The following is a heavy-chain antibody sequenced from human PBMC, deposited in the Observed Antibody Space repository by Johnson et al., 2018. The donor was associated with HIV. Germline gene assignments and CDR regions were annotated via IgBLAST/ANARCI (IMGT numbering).Heavy chain of an antibody. CDR2: ISYDGSNK. CDR1: GFTFSSYA. D-gene: IGHD1-1*01. Sequence: QVLLVESGGGVVQPGRSLRLSCAASGFTFSSYAMSWVRQAPGKGLEWVAVISYDGSNKYYADSVKGRFTISRDNSKNTLYLQRNSLRAEDTAVYYCATSTASDAFDIWGQGTMVTVSS. V-gene: IGHV3-30-3*01. J-gene: IGHJ3*02. CDR3: ATSTASDAFDI.